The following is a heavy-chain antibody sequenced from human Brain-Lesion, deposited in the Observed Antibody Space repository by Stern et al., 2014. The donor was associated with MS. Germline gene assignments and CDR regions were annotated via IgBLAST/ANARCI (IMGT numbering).Heavy chain of an antibody. CDR1: GYRFTSNW. Sequence: EVQLVEAGAEGKKPGESLKISCKGSGYRFTSNWIGWVRQMPGKALEWMGIIWPGDSDTRYTPSFQGQVTISADKSISTAYLQWSSLQASDTAMYYCARRGDSSSSGFDYWGQGTLVIVSS. D-gene: IGHD6-6*01. CDR2: IWPGDSDT. J-gene: IGHJ4*02. V-gene: IGHV5-51*01. CDR3: ARRGDSSSSGFDY.